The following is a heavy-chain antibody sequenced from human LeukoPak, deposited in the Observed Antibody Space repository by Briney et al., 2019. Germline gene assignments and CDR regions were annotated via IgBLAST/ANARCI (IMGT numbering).Heavy chain of an antibody. CDR2: INPNSGGT. Sequence: GASVKVSCKASGYTFTGYYMHWVRQAPGKGLNWMEWINPNSGGTNYAQKFQGRVTMTRDTSISTAYMELSRLRSDDTAVYYCARGNFDWLSYYFDYWGQGTLATVSS. J-gene: IGHJ4*02. CDR1: GYTFTGYY. V-gene: IGHV1-2*02. D-gene: IGHD3-9*01. CDR3: ARGNFDWLSYYFDY.